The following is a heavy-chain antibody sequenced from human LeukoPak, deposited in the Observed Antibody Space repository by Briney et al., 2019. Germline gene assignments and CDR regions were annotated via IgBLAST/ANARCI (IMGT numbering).Heavy chain of an antibody. J-gene: IGHJ4*02. D-gene: IGHD5-24*01. V-gene: IGHV3-21*01. Sequence: GGPLRLSCAASGFTFSSYSMNWVRQAPGKGLEWVSTISNSDYSTYYADSVKGRFTISRDNAKNSLYLQMNSLRAEDTAVYYCARSRRDGYNMRDFDYWGQGTLVTVSS. CDR3: ARSRRDGYNMRDFDY. CDR2: ISNSDYST. CDR1: GFTFSSYS.